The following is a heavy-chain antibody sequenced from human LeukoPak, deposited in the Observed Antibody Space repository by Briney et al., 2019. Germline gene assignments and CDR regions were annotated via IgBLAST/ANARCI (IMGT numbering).Heavy chain of an antibody. CDR3: ARVLAGFRSWYFDL. J-gene: IGHJ2*01. Sequence: GGSLRLSCAASGFTFSAYWMSWVRQAPGRGLEWVANINQNGSEKYYVDSVKGRFTISRDNAKNSLYLQMNSLRAEDTAVYYCARVLAGFRSWYFDLWGRGTLVTVSS. V-gene: IGHV3-7*04. CDR2: INQNGSEK. D-gene: IGHD1-14*01. CDR1: GFTFSAYW.